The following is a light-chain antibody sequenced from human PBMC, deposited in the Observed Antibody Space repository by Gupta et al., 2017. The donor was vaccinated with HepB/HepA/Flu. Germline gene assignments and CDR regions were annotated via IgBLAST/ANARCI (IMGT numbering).Light chain of an antibody. CDR2: GAS. CDR3: QHYDYSIPLS. CDR1: QSFTSGY. V-gene: IGKV3-20*01. Sequence: EIVLTQSPGTLSLSQGERATLSCRASQSFTSGYLAWYQQKPGQAPRLLIYGASSRATDIPDRFSGSGSGTDFTLTISRLDPEDFAVYYCQHYDYSIPLSFGGGTKVEMK. J-gene: IGKJ4*01.